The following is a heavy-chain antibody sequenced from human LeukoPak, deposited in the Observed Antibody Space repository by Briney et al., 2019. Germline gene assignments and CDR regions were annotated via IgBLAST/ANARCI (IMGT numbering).Heavy chain of an antibody. J-gene: IGHJ5*02. D-gene: IGHD3-22*01. Sequence: GGSLRLSCAASGFTFSSYGMSWVRRAPGKGLEWVSGISGSGGNTYYADSVKGRFTISRDNAKNTLNLQMNSLRAEDTAVYYCARDLGQYYDTSDNWFDPWGQGTLVTVSS. CDR1: GFTFSSYG. CDR3: ARDLGQYYDTSDNWFDP. V-gene: IGHV3-23*01. CDR2: ISGSGGNT.